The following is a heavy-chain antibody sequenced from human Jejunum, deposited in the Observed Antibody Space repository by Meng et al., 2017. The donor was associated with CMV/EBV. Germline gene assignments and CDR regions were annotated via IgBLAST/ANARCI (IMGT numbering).Heavy chain of an antibody. CDR2: ISTDGSTT. CDR3: ATYFAPLYCASANCRGREY. D-gene: IGHD1-1*01. J-gene: IGHJ4*02. CDR1: YW. V-gene: IGHV3-74*01. Sequence: YWMHWARQVPGKGLVWFSSISTDGSTTNYADSVKGRFTISRDNAKNTLYLQMNNLRVDDTAIYYCATYFAPLYCASANCRGREYWGQGTLVTVSS.